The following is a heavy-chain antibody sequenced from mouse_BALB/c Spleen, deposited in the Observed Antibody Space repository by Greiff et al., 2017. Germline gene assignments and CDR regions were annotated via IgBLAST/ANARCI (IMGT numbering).Heavy chain of an antibody. D-gene: IGHD2-4*01. V-gene: IGHV1S81*02. CDR2: INPGNGRT. CDR3: AGEDDYDEEDYAMDY. Sequence: VQLQQPGAELVKPGASVKLSCTASGYTFTSYWMHWVKQRPGQGLEWIGEINPGNGRTNYNEKFKSKATLTVDKSSSTAYMQLSSLTSEDSAVYYCAGEDDYDEEDYAMDYWGQGTSVTVSS. CDR1: GYTFTSYW. J-gene: IGHJ4*01.